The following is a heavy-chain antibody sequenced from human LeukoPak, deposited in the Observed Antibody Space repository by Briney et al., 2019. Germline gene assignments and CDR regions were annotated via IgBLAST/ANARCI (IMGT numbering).Heavy chain of an antibody. CDR1: GGSFSGYY. D-gene: IGHD4-17*01. CDR3: ATTTVTTDAFDI. Sequence: SETLSLTCVVYGGSFSGYYWSWIRQPPGKGLEWVGEINHSGSTNYNPSLKSRVTISVDTSKNQFSLKLSSVTAADTALYYCATTTVTTDAFDIWGQGTMVAVSS. J-gene: IGHJ3*02. CDR2: INHSGST. V-gene: IGHV4-34*01.